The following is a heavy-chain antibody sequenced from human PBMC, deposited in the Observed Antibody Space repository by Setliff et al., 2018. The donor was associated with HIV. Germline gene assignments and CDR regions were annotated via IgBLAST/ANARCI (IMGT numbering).Heavy chain of an antibody. V-gene: IGHV4-30-2*01. CDR3: ARTRGRAPVSYYFDN. Sequence: PSETLSLTCTVSGYSISSGGYSWSWIRQPPGKGLEWIGYIYHSGSTYYNPSLKSRVTISVDRSKNQFSLKLTSVTAADTAVYYCARTRGRAPVSYYFDNWGQGRLVTVSS. CDR1: GYSISSGGYS. CDR2: IYHSGST. D-gene: IGHD2-2*01. J-gene: IGHJ4*02.